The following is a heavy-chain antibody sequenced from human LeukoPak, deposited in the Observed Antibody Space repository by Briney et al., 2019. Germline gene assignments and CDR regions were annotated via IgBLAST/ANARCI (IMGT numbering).Heavy chain of an antibody. CDR1: GGSISSGGYS. D-gene: IGHD6-13*01. Sequence: SETLSLTCAVSGGSISSGGYSWRWIRQPPGKGLEWIGYIYHSGSTYYNPSLKSRVTISVDRSKNQFSLKLSPVTAADTAVYYCARASSSWSDYYYGMDVWGQGTTVTVSS. V-gene: IGHV4-30-2*01. J-gene: IGHJ6*02. CDR3: ARASSSWSDYYYGMDV. CDR2: IYHSGST.